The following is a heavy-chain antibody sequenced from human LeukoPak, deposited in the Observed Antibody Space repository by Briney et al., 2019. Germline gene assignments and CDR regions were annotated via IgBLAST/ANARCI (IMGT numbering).Heavy chain of an antibody. CDR3: ARKAGSSDWFDR. CDR2: TYYRSKWFH. Sequence: SQTLSLTCAISGDSVSSNSAAWNWIRQSPSRGLEWLGRTYYRSKWFHDYAVSVKSRITINPDTSKNQFSLQLNSVTPEDTAVCYCARKAGSSDWFDRWGQGTLVTVSS. V-gene: IGHV6-1*01. J-gene: IGHJ5*02. CDR1: GDSVSSNSAA.